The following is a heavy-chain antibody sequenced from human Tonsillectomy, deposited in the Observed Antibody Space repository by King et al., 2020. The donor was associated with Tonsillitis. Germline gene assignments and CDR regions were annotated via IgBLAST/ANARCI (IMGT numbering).Heavy chain of an antibody. V-gene: IGHV3-74*01. CDR1: GFTFSRNW. Sequence: VQLVESGGDLVQPGGSLRLSCAASGFTFSRNWMHWVRQAPGKGLVWGSRINEDGSGTSYADSVKGRFTVSRDNAKNTLYLQMNSLRAEDTAIYYCATVFEYWGRGTLVTVSS. CDR2: INEDGSGT. CDR3: ATVFEY. J-gene: IGHJ4*02.